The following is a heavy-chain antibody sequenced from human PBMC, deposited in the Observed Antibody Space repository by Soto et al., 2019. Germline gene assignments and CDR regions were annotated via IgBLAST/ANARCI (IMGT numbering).Heavy chain of an antibody. J-gene: IGHJ4*02. D-gene: IGHD1-26*01. Sequence: EVQVLESGGGLVQPGGSLRLSCATSGFTFTIYAMNWVRQAPGKGLEWVATVLGSGDDTYYADSVKGRFTISRANSKSTVSLQMNSLRAEDTAVYYCAKGRSVGATTGHDFWGQGTLVTVSS. CDR2: VLGSGDDT. V-gene: IGHV3-23*01. CDR1: GFTFTIYA. CDR3: AKGRSVGATTGHDF.